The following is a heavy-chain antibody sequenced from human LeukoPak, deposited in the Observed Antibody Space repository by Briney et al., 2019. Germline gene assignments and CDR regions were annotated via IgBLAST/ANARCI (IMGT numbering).Heavy chain of an antibody. J-gene: IGHJ4*02. CDR1: GYTFTSYG. CDR2: ISAYNGNT. Sequence: ASVKVSCKASGYTFTSYGISWVRQAPGQGLGWMGWISAYNGNTNYAQKLQGRVTMTTDTSTSTAYMELRSLRSDDTAVYYCAFTGYYDSSGYYPYDYWGQGTLVTVSS. V-gene: IGHV1-18*01. CDR3: AFTGYYDSSGYYPYDY. D-gene: IGHD3-22*01.